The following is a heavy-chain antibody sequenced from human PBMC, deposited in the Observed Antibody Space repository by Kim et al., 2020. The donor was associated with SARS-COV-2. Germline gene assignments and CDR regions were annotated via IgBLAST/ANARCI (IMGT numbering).Heavy chain of an antibody. CDR1: GGSISSYY. D-gene: IGHD3-10*01. J-gene: IGHJ3*02. CDR2: IYYSGST. V-gene: IGHV4-59*08. CDR3: ARHNYYGSGSYYKDAFDI. Sequence: SETLSLTCTVSGGSISSYYWSWIRQPPGKALECIGYIYYSGSTNYNPSLKSRVTISVDTSKNQFSLKLSSVTAADTAVYYCARHNYYGSGSYYKDAFDIWGQGTMVTVXS.